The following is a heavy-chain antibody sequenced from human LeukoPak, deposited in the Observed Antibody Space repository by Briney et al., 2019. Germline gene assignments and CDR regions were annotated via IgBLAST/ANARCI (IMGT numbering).Heavy chain of an antibody. D-gene: IGHD2-21*02. CDR1: GFTFSSYE. CDR3: ARAPGGYCGGDCYSGVFFDY. Sequence: PGGSLRLSCAASGFTFSSYEMNWVRQAPGKGLEGVSYISSSGSTIYYADSVKGRFTISRDNAKNSLYLQMNSLRAEDTAVYYCARAPGGYCGGDCYSGVFFDYWGQGTLVTVSS. J-gene: IGHJ4*02. V-gene: IGHV3-48*03. CDR2: ISSSGSTI.